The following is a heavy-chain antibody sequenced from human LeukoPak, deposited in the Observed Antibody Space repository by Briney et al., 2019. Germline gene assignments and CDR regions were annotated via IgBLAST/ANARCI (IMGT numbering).Heavy chain of an antibody. V-gene: IGHV4-30-2*01. CDR1: GVSISSGGYS. Sequence: SETLSLTCAVSGVSISSGGYSWSWIRQPPGKGLEWILHMYHSGSTYYNPSLKSRVTISVDRSKNQSSPKLSSLPAADTAVYYCARAGLNNGFDPWGQGTLLTVSS. CDR3: ARAGLNNGFDP. D-gene: IGHD4/OR15-4a*01. J-gene: IGHJ5*02. CDR2: MYHSGST.